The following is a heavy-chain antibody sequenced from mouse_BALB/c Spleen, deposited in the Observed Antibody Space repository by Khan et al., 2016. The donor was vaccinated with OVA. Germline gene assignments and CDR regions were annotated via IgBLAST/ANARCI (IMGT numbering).Heavy chain of an antibody. D-gene: IGHD1-1*01. CDR3: ARRYYYGHWYFDV. CDR2: ISYSGST. V-gene: IGHV3-2*02. Sequence: EVQLQESGPGLVKPSQSLSLTCTVTGYSITSDYACNWIRQFPGNKLEWMGYISYSGSTGYNPSLKSRLSITRDTSNNQFFLQLNSVTTEDTATYYCARRYYYGHWYFDVWGAGTTVTVSS. CDR1: GYSITSDYA. J-gene: IGHJ1*01.